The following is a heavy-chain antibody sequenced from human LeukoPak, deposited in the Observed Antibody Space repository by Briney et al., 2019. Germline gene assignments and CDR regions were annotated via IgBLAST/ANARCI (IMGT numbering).Heavy chain of an antibody. V-gene: IGHV3-21*01. Sequence: GGSLRLSCAASGFTFSSYRMNWVRQAPGKGLEWVSSISSSSSYIYYADSVKGRFTISGDNAKNSLYLQMNSVRAEDTAVYYCARDGYSYGQGDAFDIWGQGTMVTVSS. CDR3: ARDGYSYGQGDAFDI. CDR2: ISSSSSYI. D-gene: IGHD5-18*01. J-gene: IGHJ3*02. CDR1: GFTFSSYR.